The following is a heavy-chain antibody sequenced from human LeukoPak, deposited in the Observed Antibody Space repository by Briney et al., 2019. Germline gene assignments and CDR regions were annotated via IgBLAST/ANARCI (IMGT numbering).Heavy chain of an antibody. Sequence: LAGGSLRLSCAGSGFTFSNYWMSWVRQAPGKGPEWVANIKQDGREKHYVDSVKGRFTISRDNAKSSLYLQMNSLRAEDTAVYYCTRDEAAATNWGLGTLVTVSS. V-gene: IGHV3-7*01. D-gene: IGHD6-13*01. CDR3: TRDEAAATN. CDR1: GFTFSNYW. CDR2: IKQDGREK. J-gene: IGHJ4*02.